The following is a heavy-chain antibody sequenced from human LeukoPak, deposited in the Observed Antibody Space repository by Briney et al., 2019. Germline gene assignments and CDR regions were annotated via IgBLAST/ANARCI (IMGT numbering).Heavy chain of an antibody. Sequence: GGSLRLSCAASGFTFSSYEMNWVRQAPGKGLEWVSYISSSGSTIYYADSVKGRFTISRDNAKNSLYLQMNSLRAEDTAVYYCAREYSSSSGRAFDIWGQGTMVTV. D-gene: IGHD6-6*01. CDR3: AREYSSSSGRAFDI. CDR2: ISSSGSTI. CDR1: GFTFSSYE. J-gene: IGHJ3*02. V-gene: IGHV3-48*03.